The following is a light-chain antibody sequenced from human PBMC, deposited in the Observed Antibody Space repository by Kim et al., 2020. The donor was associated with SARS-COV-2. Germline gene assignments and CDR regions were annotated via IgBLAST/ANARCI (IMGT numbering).Light chain of an antibody. J-gene: IGLJ3*02. CDR2: RDS. V-gene: IGLV1-47*01. Sequence: GQRVTLSCSGSASNIGSNSVFWYQQLPGSAPKVLIYRDSQRPSGVPARFSGTKSGTSASLAISGVRSDDEADYFCSSWDDTLRAWVFGGGTKVTVL. CDR1: ASNIGSNS. CDR3: SSWDDTLRAWV.